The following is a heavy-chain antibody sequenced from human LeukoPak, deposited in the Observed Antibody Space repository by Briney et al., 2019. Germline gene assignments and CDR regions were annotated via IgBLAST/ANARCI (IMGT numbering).Heavy chain of an antibody. V-gene: IGHV1-18*01. CDR2: ISAYNGNT. CDR3: ARDLGYSSGWYPIPPDFDY. Sequence: ASVKVSCKASGYTFTSYGISRVRQAPGQGLEWMGWISAYNGNTNYAQKLQGRVTMPTDTSTSTAYMELRSLRSDDTAVYYCARDLGYSSGWYPIPPDFDYWGQGTLVTVSS. J-gene: IGHJ4*02. CDR1: GYTFTSYG. D-gene: IGHD6-19*01.